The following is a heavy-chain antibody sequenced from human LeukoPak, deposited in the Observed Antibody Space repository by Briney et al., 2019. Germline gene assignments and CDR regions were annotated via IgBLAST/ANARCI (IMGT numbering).Heavy chain of an antibody. CDR2: VSYDGSNK. CDR3: ARIIQYYYDSSGYSDDY. J-gene: IGHJ4*02. Sequence: PGRSLRLSCAASGFTFSSYGMHWVRQAPGKGLEWVAVVSYDGSNKYYADSVKGRFTISRDNSKNTLYLQMNSLRAEDTAVYYCARIIQYYYDSSGYSDDYWGQGTLVTVSS. CDR1: GFTFSSYG. D-gene: IGHD3-22*01. V-gene: IGHV3-30*03.